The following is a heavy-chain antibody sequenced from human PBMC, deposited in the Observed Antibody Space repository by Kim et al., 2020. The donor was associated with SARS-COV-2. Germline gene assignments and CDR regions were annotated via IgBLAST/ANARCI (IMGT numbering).Heavy chain of an antibody. CDR2: IDCGNGNT. V-gene: IGHV1-3*01. CDR1: GHIFTRDS. CDR3: LGGFYFDY. Sequence: ASVKVSCKTSGHIFTRDSIHWVRQAPGQGLEWMGGIDCGNGNTIYSQKFQGRVTFTTDTSASTAYMELSFLRSEDSAVYYCLGGFYFDYWGQGNQVTVS. D-gene: IGHD3-16*01. J-gene: IGHJ4*02.